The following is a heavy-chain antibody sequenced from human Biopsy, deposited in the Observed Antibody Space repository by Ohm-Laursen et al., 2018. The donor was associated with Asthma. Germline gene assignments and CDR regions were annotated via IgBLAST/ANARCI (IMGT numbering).Heavy chain of an antibody. Sequence: AASVKVSCKASGDSLSNYAISWVRQAPGQGLEWMGGLIPVLGTPDHAQMFEGRVTITADESTSTAYMELSSLSSEDTAVYYCARGYSGSDRIVYYYSGLEVWGQGTTVTVSS. D-gene: IGHD5-12*01. CDR1: GDSLSNYA. CDR2: LIPVLGTP. J-gene: IGHJ6*02. V-gene: IGHV1-69*13. CDR3: ARGYSGSDRIVYYYSGLEV.